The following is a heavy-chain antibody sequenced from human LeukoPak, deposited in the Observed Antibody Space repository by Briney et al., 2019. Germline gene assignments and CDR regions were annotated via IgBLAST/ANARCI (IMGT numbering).Heavy chain of an antibody. CDR2: ISAYNGNT. Sequence: ASVKVSCKASGYTFTTYAMSWVRHAPGQGLEWMGWISAYNGNTNYAQKLQGRVTMTTDTSTSTAYMELSRLRSDDTAVYYCARVAAAAGSYWGQGTLVTVSS. CDR3: ARVAAAAGSY. V-gene: IGHV1-18*01. J-gene: IGHJ4*02. CDR1: GYTFTTYA. D-gene: IGHD6-13*01.